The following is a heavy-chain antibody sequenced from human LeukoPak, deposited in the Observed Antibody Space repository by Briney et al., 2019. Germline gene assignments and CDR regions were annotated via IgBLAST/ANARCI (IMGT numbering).Heavy chain of an antibody. CDR1: GGSISSYY. CDR2: IYYTGRT. D-gene: IGHD5-24*01. V-gene: IGHV4-59*12. J-gene: IGHJ3*02. Sequence: SETLSLTCTVSGGSISSYYWSWIRQPPGKGLEWIGYIYYTGRTSHNPSLKSRVSMSVDTSKNQFSLKLNSVTAADTAVYYCARDVPVETSNAFDIWGQGTMVTVSS. CDR3: ARDVPVETSNAFDI.